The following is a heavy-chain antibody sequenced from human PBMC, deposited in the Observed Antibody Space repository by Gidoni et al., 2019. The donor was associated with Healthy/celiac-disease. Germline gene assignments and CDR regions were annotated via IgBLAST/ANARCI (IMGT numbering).Heavy chain of an antibody. D-gene: IGHD2-8*01. J-gene: IGHJ6*02. Sequence: QVQLVQSGAEVKKPGASVKVSCKASGYTFTGYYMHWVRQAPGQGLEWMGWINPNSGGTNYAQKFQGWVTMTRDTSISTAYMELSRLRSDDTAVHYCATNRPPGYYYGMDVWGQGTTVTVSS. CDR3: ATNRPPGYYYGMDV. CDR1: GYTFTGYY. V-gene: IGHV1-2*04. CDR2: INPNSGGT.